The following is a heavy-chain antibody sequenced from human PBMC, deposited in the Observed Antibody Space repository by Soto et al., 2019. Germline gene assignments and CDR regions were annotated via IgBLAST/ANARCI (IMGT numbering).Heavy chain of an antibody. J-gene: IGHJ4*02. CDR2: VYYSGGA. D-gene: IGHD3-22*01. CDR1: GGSIDSSHSF. Sequence: PSETLSLTCDVSGGSIDSSHSFWGWVRQPPGKGLEFIGSVYYSGGAYYSPSLKSRVTVSVDTSKNQLSLRVNSVTAADTAVYYCLIVVEAATRHTDSDSWGQGILVTVS. V-gene: IGHV4-39*01. CDR3: LIVVEAATRHTDSDS.